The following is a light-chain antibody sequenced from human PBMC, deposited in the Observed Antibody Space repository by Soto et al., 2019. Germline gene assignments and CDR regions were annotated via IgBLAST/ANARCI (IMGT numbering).Light chain of an antibody. CDR3: QQYDTLPLT. CDR1: QDISFY. V-gene: IGKV1-33*01. J-gene: IGKJ4*01. Sequence: DIQMTQSPPSLSASVGDRVTITCQASQDISFYLNWYQQKPGKAPKLLIYDASNLASGVPSRFGGSGSATHFSLTISSLQPEVFAMYFCQQYDTLPLTFGGGTHVQIK. CDR2: DAS.